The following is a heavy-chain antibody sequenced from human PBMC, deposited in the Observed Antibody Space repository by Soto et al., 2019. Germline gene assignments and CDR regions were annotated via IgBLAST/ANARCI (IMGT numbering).Heavy chain of an antibody. D-gene: IGHD6-19*01. J-gene: IGHJ5*02. V-gene: IGHV3-30-3*02. CDR3: AKRRRGIAVAGYNWFDP. CDR2: ISYDGSNK. Sequence: GGSLRLSCAASGFTFSSYAMHWVRQAPGKGLEWVAVISYDGSNKYYADSVKGRFTISRDNSKNTLYLQMNSLRAEDTAVYYCAKRRRGIAVAGYNWFDPWGQGTLVTVSS. CDR1: GFTFSSYA.